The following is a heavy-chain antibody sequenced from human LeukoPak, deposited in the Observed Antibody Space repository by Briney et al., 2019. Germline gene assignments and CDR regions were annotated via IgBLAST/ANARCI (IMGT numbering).Heavy chain of an antibody. J-gene: IGHJ4*02. Sequence: SETLSLTCTVSGGSINGYFWSWMRQPAGKGLEWIGRILTNGNTDYNPSLNSRVTMSMDTSRNQFSLKLRSVSAADTAVYYCARSARVEPGTGYYFDSWGRGTLVTVAS. V-gene: IGHV4-4*07. CDR3: ARSARVEPGTGYYFDS. CDR2: ILTNGNT. CDR1: GGSINGYF. D-gene: IGHD2-15*01.